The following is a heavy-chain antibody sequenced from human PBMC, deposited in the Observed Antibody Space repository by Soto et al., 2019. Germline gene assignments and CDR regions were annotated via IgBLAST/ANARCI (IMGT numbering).Heavy chain of an antibody. D-gene: IGHD6-19*01. CDR3: ARVPDSSGLYVFDY. CDR1: GGSVSSGGYY. J-gene: IGHJ4*02. CDR2: IYDSGST. Sequence: QVQLQESGPGLVKPSQTLSLTCTVSGGSVSSGGYYWTWIRQHPGKGLEWIGYIYDSGSTYYNPSLKSRVTISVDTSKIQFSLKLSSVTAADTAVYYCARVPDSSGLYVFDYWGQGTLVTVSS. V-gene: IGHV4-31*03.